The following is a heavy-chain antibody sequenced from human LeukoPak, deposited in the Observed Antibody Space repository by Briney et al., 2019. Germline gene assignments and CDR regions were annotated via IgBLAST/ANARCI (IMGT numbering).Heavy chain of an antibody. D-gene: IGHD6-13*01. V-gene: IGHV4-39*07. CDR2: IYYSGST. Sequence: SSETLSLTCTVSGGSISSSSYYWGWIRQPPGKGLEWIGSIYYSGSTYYNPSLKSRVTISVDTSKNQFSLKLSSVTAADTAVYYCARTVGEQQFDYWGQGTLVTVSS. J-gene: IGHJ4*02. CDR3: ARTVGEQQFDY. CDR1: GGSISSSSYY.